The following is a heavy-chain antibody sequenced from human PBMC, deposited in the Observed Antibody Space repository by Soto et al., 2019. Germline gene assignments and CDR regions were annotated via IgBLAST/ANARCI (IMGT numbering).Heavy chain of an antibody. V-gene: IGHV4-31*03. J-gene: IGHJ4*02. Sequence: QVQLQESGPGLVKPSQTLSLTCNVSGDSINNGGHYWSWIRQPPGKALGWIGFIYYSGTTYYNPSLKSRVTISVHTSKIQFSLKLNSVTAADTAVYYCARSAVGATKSGFDSWGQGTLVTVSS. D-gene: IGHD1-26*01. CDR2: IYYSGTT. CDR3: ARSAVGATKSGFDS. CDR1: GDSINNGGHY.